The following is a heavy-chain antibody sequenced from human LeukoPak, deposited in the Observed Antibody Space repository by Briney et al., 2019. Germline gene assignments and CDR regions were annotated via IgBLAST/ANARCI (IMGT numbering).Heavy chain of an antibody. CDR3: ARGPYDSSGYYSLDY. V-gene: IGHV3-48*03. CDR2: ISSSGSTI. CDR1: GFTFSSYE. J-gene: IGHJ4*02. D-gene: IGHD3-22*01. Sequence: GGSLRLSCAASGFTFSSYEMNWVRQAPGKGLEWVSYISSSGSTIYYADSVKGRFTISRDNAKNTLYLQMNSLRAEDTAVYYCARGPYDSSGYYSLDYWGQGTLVTVSS.